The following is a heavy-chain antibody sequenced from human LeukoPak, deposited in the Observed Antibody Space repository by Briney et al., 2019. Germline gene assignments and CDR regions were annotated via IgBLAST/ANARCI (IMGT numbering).Heavy chain of an antibody. CDR3: ARENITMIVVRGGDYYYGMDV. CDR1: GYTFTSYY. Sequence: ASVKVSCKPSGYTFTSYYMHWVRQAPGQGLEWMGIINPSGGSTSYAQKFQGRVTMTRDTSTSTVYMELSSLRSEDTAVYYCARENITMIVVRGGDYYYGMDVWGQGTTVTVSS. J-gene: IGHJ6*02. D-gene: IGHD3-22*01. V-gene: IGHV1-46*01. CDR2: INPSGGST.